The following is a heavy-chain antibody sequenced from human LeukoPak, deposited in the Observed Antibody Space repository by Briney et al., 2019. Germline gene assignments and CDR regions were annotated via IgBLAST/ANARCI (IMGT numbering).Heavy chain of an antibody. CDR3: ATSSGSGTYYSFDY. J-gene: IGHJ4*02. V-gene: IGHV1-2*06. CDR2: INPNSGGT. CDR1: GYTFTGYY. Sequence: AASVKVSCKASGYTFTGYYIYWVRQAAGQGLEWMGRINPNSGGTNYAQKFQGRVTMTRDTSISTAYMELSGLRSDDTAVYYCATSSGSGTYYSFDYWGQGTLVTVSS. D-gene: IGHD3-10*01.